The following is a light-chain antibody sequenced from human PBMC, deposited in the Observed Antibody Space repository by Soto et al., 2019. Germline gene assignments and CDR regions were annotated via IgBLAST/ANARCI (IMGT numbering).Light chain of an antibody. CDR2: DVT. Sequence: QSALTQPASVSGSPGQSITISCTGSSSAIGAYNYVSWYQQHPGKAPKLMIYDVTNRPSGLSNRFSGSKSGSTASLTISGLQAEDEADYYCSSYTSSRIRVFGGGTKLTVL. CDR3: SSYTSSRIRV. V-gene: IGLV2-14*01. J-gene: IGLJ3*02. CDR1: SSAIGAYNY.